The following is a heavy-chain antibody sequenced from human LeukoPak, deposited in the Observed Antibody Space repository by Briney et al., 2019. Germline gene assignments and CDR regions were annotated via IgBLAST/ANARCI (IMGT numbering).Heavy chain of an antibody. D-gene: IGHD3-22*01. CDR1: GFTFSTYG. CDR2: ISGSGGST. Sequence: GGTLRLSCVASGFTFSTYGMSWVRQAPGKGLEWVSAISGSGGSTYYADSVKGRFTISRDNSKNTLYLQMNSLRAEDTAVYYCAKGGSYYDSRLDYWGQGTLVTVSS. CDR3: AKGGSYYDSRLDY. V-gene: IGHV3-23*01. J-gene: IGHJ4*02.